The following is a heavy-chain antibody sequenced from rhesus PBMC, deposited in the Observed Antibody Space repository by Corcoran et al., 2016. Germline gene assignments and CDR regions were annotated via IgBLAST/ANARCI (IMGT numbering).Heavy chain of an antibody. D-gene: IGHD6-37*01. J-gene: IGHJ5-1*01. CDR3: ARDEYGGYGVGRRFDV. Sequence: QVKLQQWGEGLVKPSETLSLTCAVYGGSLSGSYSWTWVRQAPGKGLEWIGNIAGRSAGTGYNPSLKSRVTISKDTSKGQFSLSVNSVTAADTAVYYCARDEYGGYGVGRRFDVWGPGVLVTVSS. V-gene: IGHV4-73*01. CDR1: GGSLSGSYS. CDR2: IAGRSAGT.